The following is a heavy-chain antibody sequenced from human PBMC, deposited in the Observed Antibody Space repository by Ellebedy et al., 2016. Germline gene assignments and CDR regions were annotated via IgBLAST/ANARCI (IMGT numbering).Heavy chain of an antibody. D-gene: IGHD3-10*01. CDR2: IYSDGGT. Sequence: GESLKISCKGSGFTVTNNFMSWVRQAPGRGLERVALIYSDGGTFYTDSVEGRFIISRDISKNTVDLEMSSLTAEDTAVYYCATAVKYYFGMDVWGQGTTVTVSS. CDR1: GFTVTNNF. J-gene: IGHJ6*02. V-gene: IGHV3-66*01. CDR3: ATAVKYYFGMDV.